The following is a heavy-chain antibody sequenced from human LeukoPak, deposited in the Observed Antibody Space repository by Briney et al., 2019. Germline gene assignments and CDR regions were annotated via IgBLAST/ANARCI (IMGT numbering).Heavy chain of an antibody. CDR1: GFTFSNYA. D-gene: IGHD2-2*01. J-gene: IGHJ4*02. CDR2: ISSNGGST. CDR3: ARGIVVVPAAMGYYFDY. Sequence: GGSLRLSCAASGFTFSNYAMHWVRQAPGKGLEYVSAISSNGGSTYYANSVKGRFTISRDNSKNTLYLQMGSLRAEDMAVYYCARGIVVVPAAMGYYFDYWGQGTLVTVSS. V-gene: IGHV3-64*01.